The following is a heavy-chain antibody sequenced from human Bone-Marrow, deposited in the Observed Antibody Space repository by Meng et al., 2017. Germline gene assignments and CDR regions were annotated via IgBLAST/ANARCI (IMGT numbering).Heavy chain of an antibody. CDR2: IKQDGSEK. Sequence: GGSLRLSCAASGFTFSSYWMSWVRQAPGKGLEWVANIKQDGSEKYYVDSVKGRFTISRDNAKNSLYLQMNSLRAEDTAVYYCARVPNPYDFWSGYSPPFFDYWGQGTLVTV. J-gene: IGHJ4*02. CDR1: GFTFSSYW. V-gene: IGHV3-7*01. D-gene: IGHD3-3*01. CDR3: ARVPNPYDFWSGYSPPFFDY.